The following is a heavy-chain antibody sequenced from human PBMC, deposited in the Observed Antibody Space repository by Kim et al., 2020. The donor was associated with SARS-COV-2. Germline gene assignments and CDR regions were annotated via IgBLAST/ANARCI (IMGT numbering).Heavy chain of an antibody. D-gene: IGHD3-22*01. V-gene: IGHV3-23*01. Sequence: GGSLRLSCVASGFTFSSYAMSLVRQAPGKGLEWVSGMSGSGGSTYYADSVKGRFTISRDNSKNTLYLQMNSLRAEDTAVYYCAKDRGNYYDSRGQGFDYWAQGNLGTVSS. J-gene: IGHJ4*02. CDR2: MSGSGGST. CDR3: AKDRGNYYDSRGQGFDY. CDR1: GFTFSSYA.